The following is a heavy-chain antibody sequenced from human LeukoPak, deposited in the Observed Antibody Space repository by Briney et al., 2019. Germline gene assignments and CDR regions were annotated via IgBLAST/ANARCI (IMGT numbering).Heavy chain of an antibody. D-gene: IGHD2-2*01. CDR3: ARDALRIEIVVVPAAIAPGYYYYGMDV. V-gene: IGHV3-21*01. J-gene: IGHJ6*02. CDR1: GFTFSSYS. Sequence: GGSLRLSCAASGFTFSSYSMNWVRQAPGKGLEWVSSISSSSSYIYYADSVKGRFTISRDNAKNSLYLQMNSLRAEDTAVYYCARDALRIEIVVVPAAIAPGYYYYGMDVWGQGTTVTVSS. CDR2: ISSSSSYI.